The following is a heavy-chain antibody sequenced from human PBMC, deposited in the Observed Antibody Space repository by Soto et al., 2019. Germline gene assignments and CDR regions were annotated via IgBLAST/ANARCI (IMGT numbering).Heavy chain of an antibody. J-gene: IGHJ4*02. D-gene: IGHD1-1*01. V-gene: IGHV3-33*01. CDR1: ECTFSNFA. CDR3: ARHSTNGYSDY. Sequence: ESGGGVVQPGTSLRLSCVASECTFSNFAMHWVRQAPGKGLEWVAVIWYDGSIKYYADPVKGRLTISRDNSKNTLYLQMNSLRVEDMAVYYCARHSTNGYSDYWGQGTLVTVSS. CDR2: IWYDGSIK.